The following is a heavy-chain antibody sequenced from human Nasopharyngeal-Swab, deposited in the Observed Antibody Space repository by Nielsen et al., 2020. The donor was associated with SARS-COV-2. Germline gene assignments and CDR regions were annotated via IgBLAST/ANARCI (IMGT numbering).Heavy chain of an antibody. V-gene: IGHV4-61*02. Sequence: SETLSLTCTVSGGSISSGSYYWSWIRQPAGKGLEWIGRIYTSGSTNYNPSLKSRVTISVDTSKNQFSLKLSSVTAADTAVYYCARVTGYSSGWRGFGYWGQGTLVTVSS. CDR1: GGSISSGSYY. D-gene: IGHD6-19*01. CDR2: IYTSGST. CDR3: ARVTGYSSGWRGFGY. J-gene: IGHJ4*02.